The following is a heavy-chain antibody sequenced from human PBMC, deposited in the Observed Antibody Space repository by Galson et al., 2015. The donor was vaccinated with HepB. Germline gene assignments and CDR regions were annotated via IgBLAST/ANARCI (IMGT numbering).Heavy chain of an antibody. V-gene: IGHV1-18*01. CDR3: ARLREYFGIDY. Sequence: SVKVSCKASGYTFTTYGIIWVRQAPGQGLEWMGRINTYNGNTNYVKKVQGRVTMTTDTSTGTAYMELRSLRSDDTAVYYWARLREYFGIDYWGQGTLVTVSS. J-gene: IGHJ4*02. D-gene: IGHD2/OR15-2a*01. CDR2: INTYNGNT. CDR1: GYTFTTYG.